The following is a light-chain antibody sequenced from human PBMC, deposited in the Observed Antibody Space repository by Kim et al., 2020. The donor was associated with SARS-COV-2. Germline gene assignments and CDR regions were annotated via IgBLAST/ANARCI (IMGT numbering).Light chain of an antibody. Sequence: APRKKARITCGGSKIGSKGVPWYQQKPGQAPVLVIYYDSDRPSGIPERFSGSNSGNTATLTISRVEAGDEADYYCQVWDSSSDHWVFGGGTQLTVL. CDR3: QVWDSSSDHWV. CDR1: KIGSKG. CDR2: YDS. V-gene: IGLV3-21*04. J-gene: IGLJ3*02.